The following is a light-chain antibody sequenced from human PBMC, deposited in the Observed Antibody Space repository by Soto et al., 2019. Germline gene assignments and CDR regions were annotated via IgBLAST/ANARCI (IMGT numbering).Light chain of an antibody. J-gene: IGKJ1*01. CDR2: AAS. V-gene: IGKV1-6*01. CDR3: LQDYNYPPT. Sequence: AIQMTQSPSALSASVGGRVTRTCRASQGIRNDLGWYQQKPGKAPKLLIYAASSLQSGVPSRFSGSGSGTDFTLTISSLQPEDFATYYCLQDYNYPPTFGQGTKVDIK. CDR1: QGIRND.